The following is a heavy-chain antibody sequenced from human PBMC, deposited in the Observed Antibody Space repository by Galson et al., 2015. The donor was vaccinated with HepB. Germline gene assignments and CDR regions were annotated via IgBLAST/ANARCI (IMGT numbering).Heavy chain of an antibody. CDR2: IIPIFGST. CDR1: GGTVYSYA. Sequence: SVKVSCKASGGTVYSYAISWVRQAPGQGLEWMGGIIPIFGSTHLAQRFQGRLTITAGESPSTAYMELSNLGSGDTAIYYCARGTTKSFHYWGQGTLVTVSS. D-gene: IGHD2/OR15-2a*01. V-gene: IGHV1-69*13. CDR3: ARGTTKSFHY. J-gene: IGHJ4*02.